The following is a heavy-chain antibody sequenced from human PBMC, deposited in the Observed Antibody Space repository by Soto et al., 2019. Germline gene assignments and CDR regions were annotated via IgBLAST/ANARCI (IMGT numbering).Heavy chain of an antibody. CDR1: GYPFTSYG. Sequence: SVQVSCKASGYPFTSYGISWVRQAPGQGLEWMGWISAYNGNTNYAQKLQGRVTMTTDTSTSTAYMELRSLRSEDTAVYYCERDIRGLEYSSLEYFQHWGQGTLGTVSS. CDR3: ERDIRGLEYSSLEYFQH. CDR2: ISAYNGNT. V-gene: IGHV1-18*04. D-gene: IGHD6-6*01. J-gene: IGHJ1*01.